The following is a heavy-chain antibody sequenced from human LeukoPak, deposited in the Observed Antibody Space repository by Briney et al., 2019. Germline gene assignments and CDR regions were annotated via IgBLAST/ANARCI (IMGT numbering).Heavy chain of an antibody. CDR1: GYTFTSYG. CDR2: ISAYNGNT. V-gene: IGHV1-18*04. J-gene: IGHJ6*04. D-gene: IGHD3-16*01. CDR3: ARISGGKGSHYHYYGMDV. Sequence: GASVKVSCKASGYTFTSYGISWVRQAPGQGLEWMGWISAYNGNTNYAQKLQGRVTMTTDTSTSTAYMELRSLRSDDTAVYYCARISGGKGSHYHYYGMDVWGKGTTVTVSS.